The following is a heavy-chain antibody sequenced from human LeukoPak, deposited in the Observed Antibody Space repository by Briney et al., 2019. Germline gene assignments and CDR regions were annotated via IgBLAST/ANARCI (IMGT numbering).Heavy chain of an antibody. CDR1: GYTFTSYG. V-gene: IGHV1-18*01. D-gene: IGHD2-15*01. J-gene: IGHJ6*02. Sequence: GASVTVSCTASGYTFTSYGISWVRQAPGQGLEWMGWISAYNGNTNYAQKLQGRVTMTTDTSTSTAYMELRSLRSDDTAVYYCARVAVVAATAYYCYGMDVWGQGTTVTVSS. CDR3: ARVAVVAATAYYCYGMDV. CDR2: ISAYNGNT.